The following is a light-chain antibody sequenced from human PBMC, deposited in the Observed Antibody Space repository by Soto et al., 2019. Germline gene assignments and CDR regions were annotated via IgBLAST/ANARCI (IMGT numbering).Light chain of an antibody. J-gene: IGLJ1*01. V-gene: IGLV2-14*01. CDR1: ISDFVVYNY. CDR2: GVS. CDR3: SSHTISSALQV. Sequence: QSVLTQPASVSGSPGQSITISCTGTISDFVVYNYVSWYQQHPGKAPKLMIYGVSNRPSGVSNRFSGSKSGNTASLTISGLQADYEADYYCSSHTISSALQVFGTGTKVTVL.